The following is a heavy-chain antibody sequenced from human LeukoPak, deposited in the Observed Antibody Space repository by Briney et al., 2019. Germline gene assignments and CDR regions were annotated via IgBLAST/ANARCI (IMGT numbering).Heavy chain of an antibody. J-gene: IGHJ5*02. D-gene: IGHD6-19*01. CDR3: ARDSRSGWGNWFDP. V-gene: IGHV4-39*07. CDR2: IYYSGST. Sequence: PSETLSLTCTVSGGSIRSSNFYWGWLRQPPGKGLEWIGSIYYSGSTYYNPSLKSRVTISVDTSKNQFSLKLSSVTAADTAVYYCARDSRSGWGNWFDPWGQGTLVTVSS. CDR1: GGSIRSSNFY.